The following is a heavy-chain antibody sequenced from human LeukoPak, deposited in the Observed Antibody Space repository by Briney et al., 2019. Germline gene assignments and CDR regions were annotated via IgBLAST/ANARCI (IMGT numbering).Heavy chain of an antibody. CDR2: ISAYNGNT. J-gene: IGHJ5*02. Sequence: ASVKVSCKASGYTFTSYGISRVRQAPGQGLEWMGWISAYNGNTNYAQKLQSRVTMTTDTSTSTAYMGLSSLRSEDTAVYYCAREYSERRGYWGNWFDPWGQGTLVTVSS. D-gene: IGHD2-21*02. V-gene: IGHV1-18*01. CDR1: GYTFTSYG. CDR3: AREYSERRGYWGNWFDP.